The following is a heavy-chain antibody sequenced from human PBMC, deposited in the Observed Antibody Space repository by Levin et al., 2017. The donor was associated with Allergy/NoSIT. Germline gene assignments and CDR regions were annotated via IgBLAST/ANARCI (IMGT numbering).Heavy chain of an antibody. J-gene: IGHJ4*02. CDR1: GFSFDDYA. D-gene: IGHD3-10*01. V-gene: IGHV3-9*01. CDR3: AKDISFSAGPGGCFDY. Sequence: QPGGSLRLSCVASGFSFDDYAMHWVRQAPGKGLEWVSVITWNSGNIGYSDSVKGRFTISRDNAKNSLFLQMNSLRAEDTAFYYCAKDISFSAGPGGCFDYWGQGTLVTVSS. CDR2: ITWNSGNI.